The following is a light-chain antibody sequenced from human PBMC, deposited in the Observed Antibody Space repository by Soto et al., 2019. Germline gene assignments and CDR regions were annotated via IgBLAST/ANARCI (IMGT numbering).Light chain of an antibody. Sequence: EIVMTQSPATLSVSPGERATLSCRASQSVSSNLAWYQQKPGQAPRLLIYGASTRATGIPARFSGSGSGTGFTLTISSLQSEDFAVYYCQQYNNLWTFGQGTK. CDR1: QSVSSN. V-gene: IGKV3-15*01. CDR3: QQYNNLWT. J-gene: IGKJ1*01. CDR2: GAS.